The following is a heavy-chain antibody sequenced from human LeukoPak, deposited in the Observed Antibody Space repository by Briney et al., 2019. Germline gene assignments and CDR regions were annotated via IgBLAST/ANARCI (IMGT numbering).Heavy chain of an antibody. CDR2: IIPIFGTA. V-gene: IGHV1-69*13. CDR3: ARSIYGSGSYYGYVDY. CDR1: GYSFNDKY. Sequence: GASVKVSCKASGYSFNDKYLHWVRQAPGQGLEWMGGIIPIFGTANYAQKFQGRVTITADESTSTAYMELSSLRSEDTAVYYCARSIYGSGSYYGYVDYWGQGTLVTVSS. J-gene: IGHJ4*02. D-gene: IGHD3-10*01.